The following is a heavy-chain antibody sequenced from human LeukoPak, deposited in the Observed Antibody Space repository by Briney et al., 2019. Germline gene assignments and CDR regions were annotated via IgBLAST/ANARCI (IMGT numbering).Heavy chain of an antibody. Sequence: GGSLRLSCAASGFTFSSYAMSWVRQAPGKGLEWVSDISGSGGSIYYADSVKGRFTISRDNSKNTLYLQMNSLRAEDTALIYCAKDQGVVPDDAFDIWGQGTMVTVSS. D-gene: IGHD2-2*01. CDR3: AKDQGVVPDDAFDI. CDR1: GFTFSSYA. J-gene: IGHJ3*02. CDR2: ISGSGGSI. V-gene: IGHV3-23*01.